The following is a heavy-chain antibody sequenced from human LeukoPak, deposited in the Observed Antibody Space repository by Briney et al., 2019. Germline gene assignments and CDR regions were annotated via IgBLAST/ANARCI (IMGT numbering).Heavy chain of an antibody. V-gene: IGHV3-33*06. CDR3: AKGIYSSGWSYFDY. Sequence: GRSLRLSCAASGFTFSSYGMHWVRQAPGKGLEWVAVIWYDGSNKYYADSVKGRFTISRDNSKNTLYLQMNSLRAEDTAVYYCAKGIYSSGWSYFDYWGQGTLVTVSS. J-gene: IGHJ4*02. CDR2: IWYDGSNK. CDR1: GFTFSSYG. D-gene: IGHD6-19*01.